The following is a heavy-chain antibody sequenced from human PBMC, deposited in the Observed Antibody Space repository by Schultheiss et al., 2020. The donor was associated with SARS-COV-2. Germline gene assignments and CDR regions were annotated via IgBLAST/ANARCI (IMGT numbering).Heavy chain of an antibody. CDR1: GDSINSETYY. V-gene: IGHV4-39*07. J-gene: IGHJ6*02. CDR3: ARGGGSYYEPRDYYGMDV. CDR2: IYFNGNT. D-gene: IGHD1-26*01. Sequence: ESLKISCTVSGDSINSETYYWGWIRQPPGKGLEWIGSIYFNGNTYFNPSLRSRVAISVDTSKNQFSLNLHSVTAADTAVYYCARGGGSYYEPRDYYGMDVWGQGTTVTVSS.